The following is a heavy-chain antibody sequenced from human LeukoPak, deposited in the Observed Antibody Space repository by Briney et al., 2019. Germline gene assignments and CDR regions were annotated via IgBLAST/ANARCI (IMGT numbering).Heavy chain of an antibody. Sequence: GWSLRLSCAASGFTFSDYYMSWIRQAPGKGLEWVSYISSSGSTIYYADSVKGRFTISRDNAKNSLYLQMNSLRAEDTAVYYCARYCSSTSCYQGGFDYWGQGTLVTVSS. CDR2: ISSSGSTI. V-gene: IGHV3-11*01. CDR3: ARYCSSTSCYQGGFDY. D-gene: IGHD2-2*01. CDR1: GFTFSDYY. J-gene: IGHJ4*02.